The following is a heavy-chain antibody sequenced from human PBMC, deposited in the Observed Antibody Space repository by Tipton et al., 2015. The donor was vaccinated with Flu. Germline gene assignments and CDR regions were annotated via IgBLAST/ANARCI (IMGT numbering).Heavy chain of an antibody. CDR2: IYPGDSET. CDR3: ASSMRTEDY. CDR1: GYSFTSYW. Sequence: QLVHSGAEVKKPGESLKISCKGSGYSFTSYWIAWVRQMPGKGLEWMGIIYPGDSETRYSPSFQGQVTMSVDKSISTAYLQWSSLKASDSAMYYCASSMRTEDYWGQGTLVTVSS. D-gene: IGHD1-1*01. V-gene: IGHV5-51*01. J-gene: IGHJ4*02.